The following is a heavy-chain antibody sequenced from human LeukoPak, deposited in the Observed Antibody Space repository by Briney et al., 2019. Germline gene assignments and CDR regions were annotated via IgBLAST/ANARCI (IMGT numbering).Heavy chain of an antibody. Sequence: ASLKVSCKAFGGTFTSYAISWVRQAPGQGREWMGGLIPIFGTANYAQKFQGRVTITADESTSTAYMELSSLRSEDTAVYYCASLSVDCSSTSCYDYWGQGTRVTVSS. J-gene: IGHJ4*02. V-gene: IGHV1-69*13. D-gene: IGHD2-2*01. CDR3: ASLSVDCSSTSCYDY. CDR2: LIPIFGTA. CDR1: GGTFTSYA.